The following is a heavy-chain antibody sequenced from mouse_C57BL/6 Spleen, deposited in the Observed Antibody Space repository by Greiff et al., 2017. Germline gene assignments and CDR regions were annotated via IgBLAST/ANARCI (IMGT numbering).Heavy chain of an antibody. CDR2: INPYNGGT. V-gene: IGHV1-19*01. CDR1: GYTFTDYY. Sequence: EVQLKQSGPVLVKPGASVKMSCKASGYTFTDYYMNWVKQSHGKSLEWIGVINPYNGGTSYNQKFKGKATLTVDKSSSTAYMELNSLTSEDSAVYYCARSLDYFDYWGQGTTLTVSS. J-gene: IGHJ2*01. CDR3: ARSLDYFDY.